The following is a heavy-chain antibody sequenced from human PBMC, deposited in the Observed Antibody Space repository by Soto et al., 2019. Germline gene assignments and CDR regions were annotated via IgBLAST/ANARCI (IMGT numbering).Heavy chain of an antibody. V-gene: IGHV2-5*02. Sequence: QITLNESGPTVVRPTETLTLTCRFSGFSLTTSGVGVGWIRQSPGKAPELLALIYWDDDKRYSASLKSRLTITKDTSKNQVVLTVSDLDPTDTATYYCAHRVLRTVFGLVTTTAIYFDFWGQETPVAVSS. CDR2: IYWDDDK. CDR3: AHRVLRTVFGLVTTTAIYFDF. CDR1: GFSLTTSGVG. J-gene: IGHJ4*02. D-gene: IGHD3-3*01.